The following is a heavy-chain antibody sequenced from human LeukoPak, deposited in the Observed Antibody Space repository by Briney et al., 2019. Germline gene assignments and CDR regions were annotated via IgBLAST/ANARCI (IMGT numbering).Heavy chain of an antibody. CDR3: AVAPGDY. Sequence: GASVKVSCKASGYTFTDYYIHWVRRAPGQGLEWMGWINPNSDYTFYAQKFQGRVTLTRDTAISTVYMELTTLTSADTALYYCAVAPGDYWGQGTLVSVSA. D-gene: IGHD2-21*01. CDR2: INPNSDYT. V-gene: IGHV1-2*02. CDR1: GYTFTDYY. J-gene: IGHJ4*02.